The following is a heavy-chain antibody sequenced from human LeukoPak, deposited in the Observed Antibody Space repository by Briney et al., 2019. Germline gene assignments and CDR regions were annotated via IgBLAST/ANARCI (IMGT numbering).Heavy chain of an antibody. CDR3: ASTQYYYFDY. J-gene: IGHJ4*02. D-gene: IGHD4-11*01. CDR1: GFTFSSYG. Sequence: PGGSLRLSCAASGFTFSSYGMHWVRQAPGKGLEWVAFIRYDGSNKYYADSVKGRFTISRDNSKNTLYLQMNSLRAEDTAVYYCASTQYYYFDYWGQGTLVTVSS. CDR2: IRYDGSNK. V-gene: IGHV3-30*02.